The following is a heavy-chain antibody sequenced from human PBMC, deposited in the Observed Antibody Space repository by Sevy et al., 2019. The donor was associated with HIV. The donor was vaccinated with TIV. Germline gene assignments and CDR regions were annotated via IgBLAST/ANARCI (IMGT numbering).Heavy chain of an antibody. V-gene: IGHV3-33*01. CDR1: GFYFG. Sequence: GSLRLSCTASGFYFGIHWVRQAPGKGLEWVALIWYDGINKDYADSVKGRFTISRDNSKNTVFLQMNSLRAEDTGMYYCARWGNSSGIDYWGQGTLVTVSS. CDR2: IWYDGINK. D-gene: IGHD3-22*01. CDR3: ARWGNSSGIDY. J-gene: IGHJ4*02.